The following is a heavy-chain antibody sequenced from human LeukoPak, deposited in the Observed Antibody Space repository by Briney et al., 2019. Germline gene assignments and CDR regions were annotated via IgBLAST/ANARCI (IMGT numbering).Heavy chain of an antibody. Sequence: GGSLRLSCAASGFTFSSYSMNWVRQAPGKGLEWVSSISSSSSYIYYADSVKGRFTISRDNAKNSLYLQMNSLRAGDTAVYYCARGSHDAFDIWGQGTMVTVSS. CDR1: GFTFSSYS. D-gene: IGHD6-6*01. CDR3: ARGSHDAFDI. V-gene: IGHV3-21*01. J-gene: IGHJ3*02. CDR2: ISSSSSYI.